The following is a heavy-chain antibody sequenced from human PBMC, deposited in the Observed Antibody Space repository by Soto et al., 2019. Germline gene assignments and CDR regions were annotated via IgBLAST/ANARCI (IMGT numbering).Heavy chain of an antibody. Sequence: PGESLKISCQGSGYSFTSYWIGWVRQMPGKGLEWMGIIYPGDSDTRYSPSFQGQVTISADKSISTAYLQWSSLKASDTAMYYCARHRNVLLWFGELLLFDYWGQGTLVTVSS. CDR1: GYSFTSYW. CDR3: ARHRNVLLWFGELLLFDY. CDR2: IYPGDSDT. J-gene: IGHJ4*02. D-gene: IGHD3-10*01. V-gene: IGHV5-51*01.